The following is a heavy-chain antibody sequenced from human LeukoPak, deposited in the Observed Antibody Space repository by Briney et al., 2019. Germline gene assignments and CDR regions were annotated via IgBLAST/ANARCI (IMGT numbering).Heavy chain of an antibody. D-gene: IGHD1-26*01. Sequence: PSETLSLTCTVSGGSIGSSSYYWGWIRQPPGKGLEWIGSIYYSGSTYYNPSLKSRVTISVDTSKNQFSLKLSSVTAADTAVYYCASLYSGSYDTGSFDYFNYWGQGTLVTVSS. CDR2: IYYSGST. CDR1: GGSIGSSSYY. J-gene: IGHJ4*02. V-gene: IGHV4-39*01. CDR3: ASLYSGSYDTGSFDYFNY.